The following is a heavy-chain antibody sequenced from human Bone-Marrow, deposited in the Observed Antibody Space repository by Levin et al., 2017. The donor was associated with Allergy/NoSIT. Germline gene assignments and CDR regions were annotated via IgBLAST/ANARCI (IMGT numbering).Heavy chain of an antibody. J-gene: IGHJ4*02. Sequence: SGESLKISCAASGFTFGDYAMNWFRQAPGKELEWVGFIRSKAYGGTSEYAASVKGRFGISRDDSKSIAYLQMNSLKTEDTAVYFCTRDHFRPGDYFDYWGQGTLVTVSS. CDR1: GFTFGDYA. CDR2: IRSKAYGGTS. D-gene: IGHD3-3*02. V-gene: IGHV3-49*03. CDR3: TRDHFRPGDYFDY.